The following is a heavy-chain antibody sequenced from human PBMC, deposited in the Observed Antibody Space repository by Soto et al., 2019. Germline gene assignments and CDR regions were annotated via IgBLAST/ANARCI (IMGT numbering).Heavy chain of an antibody. CDR3: ARSTTIFGVVIMRPYYYGMDV. J-gene: IGHJ6*02. CDR1: GYTFTSYA. CDR2: INAGNGNT. Sequence: ASVKVSCKASGYTFTSYAMHWVRQAPGQRLEWMGWINAGNGNTKYSQKFQGRGTITRDTSASTAYRELSSLRSEDTAVYYCARSTTIFGVVIMRPYYYGMDVWGQGTTVTVSS. D-gene: IGHD3-3*01. V-gene: IGHV1-3*01.